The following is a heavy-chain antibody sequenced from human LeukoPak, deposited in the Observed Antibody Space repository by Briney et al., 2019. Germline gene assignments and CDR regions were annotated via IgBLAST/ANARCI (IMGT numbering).Heavy chain of an antibody. J-gene: IGHJ4*02. V-gene: IGHV3-66*01. CDR2: IYSGGST. D-gene: IGHD6-19*01. CDR1: GFTVSSNY. CDR3: ARESTVAGNDY. Sequence: GGSLRLSCAASGFTVSSNYMSWVRQAPGKGLEWVSVIYSGGSTYYADSVKGRFTISRDNPKNTLYLQMNSLRAEDTAVYYCARESTVAGNDYWGQGTLVTVSS.